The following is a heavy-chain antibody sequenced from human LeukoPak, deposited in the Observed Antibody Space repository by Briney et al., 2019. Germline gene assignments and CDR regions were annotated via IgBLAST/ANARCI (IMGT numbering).Heavy chain of an antibody. J-gene: IGHJ4*02. CDR2: IGPTGES. V-gene: IGHV3-13*01. D-gene: IGHD6-19*01. CDR1: GSTFINYD. Sequence: GGSLRLSCVASGSTFINYDMHWVRQATGKGLEWVSSIGPTGESYYPGSVKGRLTISRENARNSLHLQMNSLKVEDTAVYYCVRAGYSSGWYRSDYWGQGILVTVSS. CDR3: VRAGYSSGWYRSDY.